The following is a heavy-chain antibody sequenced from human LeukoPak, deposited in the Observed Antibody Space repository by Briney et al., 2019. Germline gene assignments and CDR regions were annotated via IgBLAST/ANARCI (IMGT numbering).Heavy chain of an antibody. D-gene: IGHD1-20*01. V-gene: IGHV1-24*01. J-gene: IGHJ4*02. CDR1: GYTLTELS. CDR3: ATASFVGGSIPDWYNWNY. CDR2: FDPEDGET. Sequence: ASVKVSCKVSGYTLTELSMHWVRQAPGKGLGWMGGFDPEDGETIYAQKFQGRVTMTEDTSTDTAYMELSSLRSEDTAVYYCATASFVGGSIPDWYNWNYWGQGTLVTVSS.